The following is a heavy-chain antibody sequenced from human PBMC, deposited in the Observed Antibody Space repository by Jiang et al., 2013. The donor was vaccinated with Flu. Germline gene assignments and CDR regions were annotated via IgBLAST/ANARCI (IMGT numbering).Heavy chain of an antibody. J-gene: IGHJ3*02. Sequence: SQTLSLTCAISGDSVSSNSAAWNWIRQSPSRGLEWLGRTYYRSKWYNDYAVSVKSRITINPDASKNQFSLQLNSVTPEDTAVYYCARDRAARYYDSSGYYGSGDDAFDIWGQGTMVTVSS. D-gene: IGHD3-22*01. CDR2: TYYRSKWYN. V-gene: IGHV6-1*01. CDR3: ARDRAARYYDSSGYYGSGDDAFDI. CDR1: GDSVSSNSAA.